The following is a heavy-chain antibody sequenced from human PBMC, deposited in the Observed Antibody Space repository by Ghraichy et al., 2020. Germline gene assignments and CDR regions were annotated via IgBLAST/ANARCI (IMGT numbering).Heavy chain of an antibody. CDR2: IKQDGSEK. V-gene: IGHV3-7*03. CDR1: GFTFSNYW. D-gene: IGHD3-22*01. CDR3: AGGYYHDSSGYYPLLDY. J-gene: IGHJ4*02. Sequence: GGSLRLSCAASGFTFSNYWMSWVRQAPGKGLEWVANIKQDGSEKYYVDSVKGRFTISRDNAKNSLYLQMNSLRAEDTAVYYCAGGYYHDSSGYYPLLDYWGQGTLVTVSS.